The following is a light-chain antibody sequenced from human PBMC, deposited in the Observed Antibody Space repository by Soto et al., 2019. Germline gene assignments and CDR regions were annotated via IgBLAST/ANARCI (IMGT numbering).Light chain of an antibody. CDR1: SSDVGAYNY. CDR2: EVS. CDR3: SSYTGAYTLV. V-gene: IGLV2-14*01. J-gene: IGLJ1*01. Sequence: QSVLAQPASVSGSPGQSIAISCTGTSSDVGAYNYVSWYQQHPGKAPKLIVHEVSDRPSGVSDRFSGSKSGNTASLTISGLQAEDEADYYCSSYTGAYTLVFRTGTKVTVL.